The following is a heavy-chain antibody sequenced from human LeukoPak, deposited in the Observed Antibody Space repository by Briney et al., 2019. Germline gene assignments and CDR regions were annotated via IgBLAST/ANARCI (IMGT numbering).Heavy chain of an antibody. CDR1: GFTFSDYY. CDR3: ARDGEWELLEYYFDY. J-gene: IGHJ4*02. Sequence: GGSLRLSCAASGFTFSDYYMTWIRQAPGKGLEWVAVISYDGSNKYYADSVKGRFTISRDNSKNTLYLQMNSLRAEDTAVYYCARDGEWELLEYYFDYWGQGTLVTVSS. CDR2: ISYDGSNK. V-gene: IGHV3-30-3*01. D-gene: IGHD1-26*01.